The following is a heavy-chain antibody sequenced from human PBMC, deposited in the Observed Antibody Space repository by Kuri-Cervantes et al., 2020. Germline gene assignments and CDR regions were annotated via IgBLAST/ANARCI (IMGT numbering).Heavy chain of an antibody. V-gene: IGHV3-7*01. D-gene: IGHD3-10*01. CDR1: GFTFSSYW. CDR2: IKQDGSEK. J-gene: IGHJ5*02. CDR3: ARDQDYYGSGGWFDP. Sequence: GESLKISCAASGFTFSSYWMSWVRQAPGKGPEWVANIKQDGSEKYYVDSVKGRFTISRDNAKNSLYLQMNSLRAEDTAVYYCARDQDYYGSGGWFDPWGQGTLVTVSS.